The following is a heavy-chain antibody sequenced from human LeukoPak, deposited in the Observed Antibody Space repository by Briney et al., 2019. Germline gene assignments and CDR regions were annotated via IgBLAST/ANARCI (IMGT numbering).Heavy chain of an antibody. J-gene: IGHJ3*02. CDR1: GGSFSGYY. D-gene: IGHD3-22*01. Sequence: SETLSLTCAVYGGSFSGYYWSWIRQPPGKGLEWIGEINHSGSTNYNPSLKSRVTMSVDTSKNQFSLKLSSVTAADTAVYYCARDMKYYDSSGADVTFDIWGQGTMVTVYS. CDR3: ARDMKYYDSSGADVTFDI. CDR2: INHSGST. V-gene: IGHV4-34*01.